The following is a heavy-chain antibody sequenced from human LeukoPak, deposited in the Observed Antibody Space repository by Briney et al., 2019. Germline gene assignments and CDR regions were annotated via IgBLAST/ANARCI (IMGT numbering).Heavy chain of an antibody. CDR1: GFTFSSYA. CDR3: AKRTHIVVVPAATFDY. Sequence: GGSLRLSCAASGFTFSSYAMNWVRQAPGKGLEWVSVISGSGGSTYYADSVKDRFTISRDNSKNMLYLQMNSLRAEDTAIYYCAKRTHIVVVPAATFDYWGQGTLVTVSS. J-gene: IGHJ4*02. D-gene: IGHD2-2*01. V-gene: IGHV3-23*01. CDR2: ISGSGGST.